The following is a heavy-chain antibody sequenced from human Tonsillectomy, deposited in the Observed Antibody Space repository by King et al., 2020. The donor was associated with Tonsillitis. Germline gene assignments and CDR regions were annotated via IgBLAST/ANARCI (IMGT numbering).Heavy chain of an antibody. J-gene: IGHJ6*02. V-gene: IGHV4-30-2*01. Sequence: QLQESGSGLVRPSQTLSLTCAVSGDSVSSGGYSWTWIRQPPGKGLEWIGYIYHSGRTSYNPSLKNRVTLSIDLSKNQFSLKLTSVTAADTAVYYCARDGGSVYSYHGMDVWGQGTTVTVSS. CDR3: ARDGGSVYSYHGMDV. D-gene: IGHD2-15*01. CDR2: IYHSGRT. CDR1: GDSVSSGGYS.